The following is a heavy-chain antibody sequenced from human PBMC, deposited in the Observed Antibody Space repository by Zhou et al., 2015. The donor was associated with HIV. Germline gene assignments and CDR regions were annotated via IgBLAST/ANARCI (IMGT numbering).Heavy chain of an antibody. V-gene: IGHV1-2*02. J-gene: IGHJ3*01. CDR1: GYTVSDYY. Sequence: QVQLVQSGAEVRKPGASVRVSCRASGYTVSDYYIHWVRQAPGQGLEWMGWVNFNSGGTNFAQKFRERVTLTRDTALSTAYMELTRLRFDDTAVYFCARVPPMHSVVAANALDVWGRGTLVTVS. D-gene: IGHD2-21*01. CDR2: VNFNSGGT. CDR3: ARVPPMHSVVAANALDV.